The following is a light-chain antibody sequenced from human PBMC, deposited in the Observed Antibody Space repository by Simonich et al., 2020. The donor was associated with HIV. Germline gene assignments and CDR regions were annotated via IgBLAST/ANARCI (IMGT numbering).Light chain of an antibody. V-gene: IGKV3-15*01. CDR1: QSISSN. J-gene: IGKJ4*01. CDR3: HQYNDWPLT. Sequence: EIVMTQSPATLSVSPGERATLSCRASQSISSNLARYQQKPGQAPSLLIYGASTRATGIPARFSGRGSGTEFTLTISSLQSEDFAFYYCHQYNDWPLTFGGGTKVEIK. CDR2: GAS.